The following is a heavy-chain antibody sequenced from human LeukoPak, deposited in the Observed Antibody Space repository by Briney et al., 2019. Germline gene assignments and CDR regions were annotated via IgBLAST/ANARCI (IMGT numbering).Heavy chain of an antibody. CDR3: ASSGQWLVPEYYFDY. V-gene: IGHV3-30-3*01. Sequence: GRSLRLSCAASGFTFSSYAMHWVRQAPGKGLEWVAVISYDGSNKYYADSVKGRFTISRDNSKNTLYLQMNSLRAEDTAMYYCASSGQWLVPEYYFDYWGQGTLVTVSS. D-gene: IGHD6-19*01. CDR2: ISYDGSNK. CDR1: GFTFSSYA. J-gene: IGHJ4*02.